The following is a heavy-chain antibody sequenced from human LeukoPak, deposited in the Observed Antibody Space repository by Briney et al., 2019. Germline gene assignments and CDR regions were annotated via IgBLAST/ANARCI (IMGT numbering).Heavy chain of an antibody. CDR3: VRGHWGFDY. CDR1: GFNPSDHF. CDR2: SGNRADRYTT. V-gene: IGHV3-72*01. D-gene: IGHD7-27*01. Sequence: GGSLRLSCAASGFNPSDHFMDWVRQTPERGLEWVGRSGNRADRYTTQYAASVKGRFTISRDESNYSLYLHMSSLRTGDTAVYYCVRGHWGFDYWGRGTLVTVSS. J-gene: IGHJ4*02.